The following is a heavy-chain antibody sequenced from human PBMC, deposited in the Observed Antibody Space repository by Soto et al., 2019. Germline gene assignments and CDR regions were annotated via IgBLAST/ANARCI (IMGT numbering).Heavy chain of an antibody. D-gene: IGHD3-16*01. CDR3: ARGMRGSTASFDS. Sequence: QVQLQQSGPGLVKPSQTLSLTCAISGASVSSTSAAWNWIRQSPSRGLEWLARTYYRSSWSSDYAVPVKSRMTINPDTSNNQFSLQLYSGPPEDTAVDYCARGMRGSTASFDSWGQGNQVTVSS. CDR1: GASVSSTSAA. V-gene: IGHV6-1*01. CDR2: TYYRSSWSS. J-gene: IGHJ4*02.